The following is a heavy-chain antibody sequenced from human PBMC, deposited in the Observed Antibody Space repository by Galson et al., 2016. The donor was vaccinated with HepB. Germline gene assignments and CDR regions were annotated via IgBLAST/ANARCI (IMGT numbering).Heavy chain of an antibody. V-gene: IGHV3-21*01. Sequence: SLRLSCAASGFTFSDAWMSWVRQAPGKGLEWVSSISPSSDYIYHADSVKGRFTISRDNAKKSLYLQMSSLRGDDTAIYYCVRNLFTGGADYSVDYRGQGTPVTVSA. D-gene: IGHD4-11*01. CDR3: VRNLFTGGADYSVDY. J-gene: IGHJ4*02. CDR2: ISPSSDYI. CDR1: GFTFSDAW.